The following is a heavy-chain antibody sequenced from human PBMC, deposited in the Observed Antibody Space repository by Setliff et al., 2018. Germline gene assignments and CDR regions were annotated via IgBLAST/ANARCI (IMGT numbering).Heavy chain of an antibody. D-gene: IGHD3-22*01. Sequence: SETLSLTCTVSGGPMTTGSYHWAWIRQPPGKGLEWIGSIYYSGTAYYNPSLESRVTMFVDTSKNQFSLRLNSVTAADTAVYYCAKDGDNYHDSGDYYHEFDYWGQGAQVTVSS. J-gene: IGHJ4*02. CDR3: AKDGDNYHDSGDYYHEFDY. V-gene: IGHV4-39*02. CDR1: GGPMTTGSYH. CDR2: IYYSGTA.